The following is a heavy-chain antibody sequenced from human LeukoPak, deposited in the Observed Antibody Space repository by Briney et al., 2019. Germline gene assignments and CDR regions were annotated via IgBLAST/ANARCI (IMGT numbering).Heavy chain of an antibody. CDR2: ISPRGGSM. V-gene: IGHV3-11*01. Sequence: GGSLRLSCAASGFTFSDYHMNWIRQAPGKGLEWVSYISPRGGSMYFADSVKGRFTISRDSAENSLFLQMNSLTADDTAVYYCAAGRDIAVAGPGGYFDYWGQGTLVTVSS. D-gene: IGHD6-19*01. CDR3: AAGRDIAVAGPGGYFDY. CDR1: GFTFSDYH. J-gene: IGHJ4*02.